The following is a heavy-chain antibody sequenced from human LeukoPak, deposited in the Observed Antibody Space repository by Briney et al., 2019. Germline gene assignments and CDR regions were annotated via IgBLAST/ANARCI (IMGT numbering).Heavy chain of an antibody. CDR3: TRDSGIYIWCDP. V-gene: IGHV3-73*01. CDR2: IHNKDKGYAT. D-gene: IGHD1-26*01. Sequence: PGGSVKLYCAASRFTFSGSDIHWVRQSSGKGLEWVGQIHNKDKGYATATGYAASVKGRFTISRDDSINTAYLQMKSLKTEDTALYYCTRDSGIYIWCDPWGEGTLVTVSS. CDR1: RFTFSGSD. J-gene: IGHJ5*02.